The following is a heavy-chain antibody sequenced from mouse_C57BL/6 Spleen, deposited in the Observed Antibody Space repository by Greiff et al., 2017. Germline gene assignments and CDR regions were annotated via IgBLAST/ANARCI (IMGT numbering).Heavy chain of an antibody. J-gene: IGHJ4*01. D-gene: IGHD2-12*01. CDR3: AGGRYRGGCYYAMDY. CDR2: IDPEDGDT. Sequence: EVQLQQSGAELVKPGASVKLSCTASGFTFTDYYMHWVKQRPEQGLEWIGRIDPEDGDTKYAPKFKGKATITADTSSNTAYLQLSSLTSEDTADYYCAGGRYRGGCYYAMDYWGQGTSVTVSS. CDR1: GFTFTDYY. V-gene: IGHV14-2*01.